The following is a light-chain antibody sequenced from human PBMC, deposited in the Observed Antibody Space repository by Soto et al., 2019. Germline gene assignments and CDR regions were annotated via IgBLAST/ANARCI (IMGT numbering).Light chain of an antibody. J-gene: IGLJ1*01. CDR1: SSDLGGYNY. V-gene: IGLV2-8*01. CDR2: EVS. Sequence: LTQPPSPSGSPGQSVTISPPGTSSDLGGYNYVSWYQQHPGKAPKLMIYEVSKRPSGVPDRFSGSKSGNTASLTISGLQAEDEADYYCSSYAGTRYVFGTGTKVTVL. CDR3: SSYAGTRYV.